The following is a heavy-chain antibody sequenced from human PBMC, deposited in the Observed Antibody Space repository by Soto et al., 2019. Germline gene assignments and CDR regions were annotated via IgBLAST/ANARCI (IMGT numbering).Heavy chain of an antibody. D-gene: IGHD3-10*01. CDR1: GASISTQNW. V-gene: IGHV4-4*02. CDR3: AREKGAGTYMGFDY. CDR2: IYHNGGT. J-gene: IGHJ4*02. Sequence: SETLSLTCAVSGASISTQNWWSWFRQPPGKGLEWIGEIYHNGGTNYNPSLKSRITMSIDNSKNQFSLDLNSVTAADTAVYYCAREKGAGTYMGFDYWGQGALVT.